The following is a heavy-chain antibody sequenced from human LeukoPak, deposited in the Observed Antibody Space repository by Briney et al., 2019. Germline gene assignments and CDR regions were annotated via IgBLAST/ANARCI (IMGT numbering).Heavy chain of an antibody. D-gene: IGHD2-21*01. J-gene: IGHJ4*02. V-gene: IGHV3-30*02. CDR2: IRYDGSNK. CDR1: GFTFSSYG. Sequence: GGSLRLSCAASGFTFSSYGMHWVRQAPGKGLEWVAFIRYDGSNKYYADSVKGRFTISRDNSKNTLYLQMNSLIPEDTAVYYCARAVPSRQVIDYWGQGTLVTVSS. CDR3: ARAVPSRQVIDY.